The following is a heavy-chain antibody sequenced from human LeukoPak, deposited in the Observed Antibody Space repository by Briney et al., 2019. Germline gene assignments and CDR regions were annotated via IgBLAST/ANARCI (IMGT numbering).Heavy chain of an antibody. J-gene: IGHJ3*02. CDR2: INHSGST. CDR3: ARGVVVISAFDI. Sequence: SETLSLTCAVYGGSFSGYYWSWIRQPPGKGLEWIGEINHSGSTNYNPSLKSRVTISLDTSKNHVSLQLRSVTATDTAVYYCARGVVVISAFDIWGQRTLVTVSS. CDR1: GGSFSGYY. D-gene: IGHD3-22*01. V-gene: IGHV4-34*01.